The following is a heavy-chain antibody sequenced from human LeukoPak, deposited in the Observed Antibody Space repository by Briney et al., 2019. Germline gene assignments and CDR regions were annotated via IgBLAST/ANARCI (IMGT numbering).Heavy chain of an antibody. CDR2: INHFGST. CDR1: GGSFSGYY. V-gene: IGHV4-34*01. Sequence: PSETLSLTCAVYGGSFSGYYWNWIRQSPGKGLEWIGEINHFGSTNYNPSLKSRVTISRDTSKNQFSLKVNSVTAADTAVYYCARGYRAPQTFYSYHYFDSWAQGILVTVSS. CDR3: ARGYRAPQTFYSYHYFDS. D-gene: IGHD5-18*01. J-gene: IGHJ4*02.